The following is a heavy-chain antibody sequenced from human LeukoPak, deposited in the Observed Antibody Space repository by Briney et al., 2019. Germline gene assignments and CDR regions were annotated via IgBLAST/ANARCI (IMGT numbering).Heavy chain of an antibody. J-gene: IGHJ4*02. D-gene: IGHD4-23*01. CDR3: ARLNYGGNPYEISVDY. Sequence: SETLSLTCTVSGGSISSYYWSWIRQPPGKGLEWIGYIYYSGSTNYNPSLKSRVTISVDTSKNQFSLKLSSVTAADTAVYYCARLNYGGNPYEISVDYWGQGTLVTVSS. CDR1: GGSISSYY. CDR2: IYYSGST. V-gene: IGHV4-59*08.